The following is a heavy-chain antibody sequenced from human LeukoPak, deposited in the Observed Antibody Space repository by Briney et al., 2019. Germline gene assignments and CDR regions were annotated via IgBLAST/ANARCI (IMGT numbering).Heavy chain of an antibody. D-gene: IGHD6-13*01. CDR3: ARSSLSSSWPREFFDY. Sequence: ASVKVSCKASGYTFTSYYMHWVRQAPGQGLEWMGIINPSGGSTSCAQKFQGRVTMTRDTSTSTVYMELSSLRSEDTAVYYCARSSLSSSWPREFFDYWGQGTLVTVSS. CDR2: INPSGGST. CDR1: GYTFTSYY. J-gene: IGHJ4*02. V-gene: IGHV1-46*01.